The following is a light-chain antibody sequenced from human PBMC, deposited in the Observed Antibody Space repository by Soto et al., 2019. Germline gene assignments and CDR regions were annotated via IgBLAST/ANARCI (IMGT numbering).Light chain of an antibody. CDR1: EIGSRS. CDR3: QVWDTTRDYSVV. J-gene: IGLJ2*01. CDR2: DDS. Sequence: SYELTQPPSVSVAPGQTARITCGGDEIGSRSVHWYQQKPGQAPVLVVYDDSDRPSGIPERFSGSNSGYTATLTITRVEAGDEADYYCQVWDTTRDYSVVFGGGTKLAVL. V-gene: IGLV3-21*02.